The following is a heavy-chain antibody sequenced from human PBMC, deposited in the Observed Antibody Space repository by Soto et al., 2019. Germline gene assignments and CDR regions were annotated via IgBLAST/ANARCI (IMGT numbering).Heavy chain of an antibody. Sequence: QVQLVESGGGVVQPGRSLRLSCAASGFTFSSYGMHWVRQAPGKGLEWVAVISYDGSNKYYADSVKGRFTISRDNSKNTLYLEMNSLGAEDTAVYYCAKGKQWLVRAGDHGMDVWGEGTTVTVSS. CDR3: AKGKQWLVRAGDHGMDV. V-gene: IGHV3-30*18. J-gene: IGHJ6*04. CDR1: GFTFSSYG. D-gene: IGHD6-19*01. CDR2: ISYDGSNK.